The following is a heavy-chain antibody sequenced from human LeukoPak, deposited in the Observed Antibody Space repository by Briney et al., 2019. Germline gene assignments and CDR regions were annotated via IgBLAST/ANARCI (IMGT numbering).Heavy chain of an antibody. J-gene: IGHJ3*02. V-gene: IGHV1-2*02. CDR1: GYTFTVYY. Sequence: ASVKVSCKSSGYTFTVYYMHWVRQAPGQGLEWMGWINPNSGGTNYAQKFQGRVTMTRDTSISTAYMELSRLRSDDTAVYYCARDQSVRLLQTSRTSFKHVFAIWGQGSMVTVSS. CDR2: INPNSGGT. D-gene: IGHD4-17*01. CDR3: ARDQSVRLLQTSRTSFKHVFAI.